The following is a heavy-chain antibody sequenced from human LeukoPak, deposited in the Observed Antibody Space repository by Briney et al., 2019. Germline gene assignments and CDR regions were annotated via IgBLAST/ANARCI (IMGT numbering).Heavy chain of an antibody. Sequence: GGSLRLSCAASGFTFSSYGMHWVRQAPGKGLEWVAFIRYDGSNKYYADSVKGRFSISRDSSKNILYLQMNSLRAEDTAVYYCAKDRCSNGVGCYYYYMDVWGKGTTVTVSS. D-gene: IGHD2-8*01. J-gene: IGHJ6*03. CDR1: GFTFSSYG. CDR3: AKDRCSNGVGCYYYYMDV. CDR2: IRYDGSNK. V-gene: IGHV3-30*02.